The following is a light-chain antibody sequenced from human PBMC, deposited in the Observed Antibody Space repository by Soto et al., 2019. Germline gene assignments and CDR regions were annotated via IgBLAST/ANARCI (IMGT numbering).Light chain of an antibody. Sequence: EKVLTQSPGTLSLSPGERATLSCRASQSVSSSYLAWYQQKPGQAPRLLIYGASSRATGIPDRFSGSGSGTDFTLTVSRLEPEDFAMYYCQQYGSSPYTFGQGTKLEIK. CDR2: GAS. CDR3: QQYGSSPYT. J-gene: IGKJ2*01. V-gene: IGKV3-20*01. CDR1: QSVSSSY.